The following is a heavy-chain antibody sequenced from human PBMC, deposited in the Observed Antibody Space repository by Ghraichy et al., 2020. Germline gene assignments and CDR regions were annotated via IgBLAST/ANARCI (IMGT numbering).Heavy chain of an antibody. V-gene: IGHV4-39*01. CDR2: IYYSGST. D-gene: IGHD6-19*01. CDR1: GGSISSSSYY. Sequence: SQTLSLTCTVSGGSISSSSYYWGWIRQPPGKGLEWIGSIYYSGSTYYNPSLKSRVTISVDTSKNQFSLKLSSVTAADTAVYYCARQGAVAGKNHPVAVWFDPWGQGTLVTVSS. J-gene: IGHJ5*02. CDR3: ARQGAVAGKNHPVAVWFDP.